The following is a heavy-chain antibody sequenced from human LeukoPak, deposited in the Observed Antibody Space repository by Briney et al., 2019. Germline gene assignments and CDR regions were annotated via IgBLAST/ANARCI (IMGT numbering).Heavy chain of an antibody. J-gene: IGHJ3*02. CDR3: ARRPLTYYYDSSGYVLGAFDI. CDR1: GGSISSYY. CDR2: IYYSGST. D-gene: IGHD3-22*01. V-gene: IGHV4-59*01. Sequence: PSETLSLTCTVSGGSISSYYWSWIRQPPGKGLEWIGYIYYSGSTNYNPSLKSRVTISVDTSKNQFSLKLSSVTAADTAVYYCARRPLTYYYDSSGYVLGAFDIWGQGTMVTVSS.